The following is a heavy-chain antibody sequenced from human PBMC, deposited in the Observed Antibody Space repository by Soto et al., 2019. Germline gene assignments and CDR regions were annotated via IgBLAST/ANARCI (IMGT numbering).Heavy chain of an antibody. D-gene: IGHD2-2*01. CDR1: GFTFSIYS. CDR3: ARGTSCSSDTCYDLGATKFDH. V-gene: IGHV3-48*01. CDR2: ISHTGSTI. J-gene: IGHJ4*02. Sequence: EVQLVESGGVLVQPGGSLRLSCAASGFTFSIYSLNWVRQAPGKGLEWISYISHTGSTIYYADSVKGGFTVSRDNAKNSLYLKMNSLRAEDTAIYYCARGTSCSSDTCYDLGATKFDHWGQGTLVAVSS.